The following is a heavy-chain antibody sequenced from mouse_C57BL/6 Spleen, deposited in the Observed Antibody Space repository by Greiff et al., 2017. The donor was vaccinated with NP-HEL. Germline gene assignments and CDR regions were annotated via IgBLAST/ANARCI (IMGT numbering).Heavy chain of an antibody. V-gene: IGHV5-9-1*02. CDR3: TTDYYGSRGYFDV. D-gene: IGHD1-1*01. J-gene: IGHJ1*03. Sequence: EVKVVESGEGLVKPGGSLKLSCAASGFTFSSYAMSWVRQTPEKRLEWVAYISSGGDYIYYADTVKGRFTISRDNARNTLYLQMSSLKSEDTAMYYCTTDYYGSRGYFDVWGTGTTGTVSS. CDR1: GFTFSSYA. CDR2: ISSGGDYI.